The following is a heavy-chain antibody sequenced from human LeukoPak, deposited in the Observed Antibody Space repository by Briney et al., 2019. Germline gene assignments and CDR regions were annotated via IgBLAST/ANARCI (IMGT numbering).Heavy chain of an antibody. CDR3: AKGGSIVGATTDFDY. D-gene: IGHD1-26*01. J-gene: IGHJ4*02. V-gene: IGHV3-23*01. CDR2: ISGGGGST. Sequence: GGSLRLSCAASGFTFSSYAMSWVRQAPGKGLEWVSAISGGGGSTNYADSVKGRFTISRDNSKNTLYLQMIILRAEDTAVYYCAKGGSIVGATTDFDYWGQGTLVTVSS. CDR1: GFTFSSYA.